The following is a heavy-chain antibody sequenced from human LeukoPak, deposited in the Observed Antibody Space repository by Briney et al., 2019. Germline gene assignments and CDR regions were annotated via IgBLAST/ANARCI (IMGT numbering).Heavy chain of an antibody. D-gene: IGHD3-22*01. CDR1: GGSFSGSY. V-gene: IGHV4-34*01. J-gene: IGHJ4*02. Sequence: SETLCLTCAVYGGSFSGSYWSWIRQPPGKELEWIGEINHSGSTNYNPSLKSRVTISVDTSKNQFSLKLSSVTAADTAVYYCARGTYYYDSSGYSYYFDYWGQGTLDTVSS. CDR2: INHSGST. CDR3: ARGTYYYDSSGYSYYFDY.